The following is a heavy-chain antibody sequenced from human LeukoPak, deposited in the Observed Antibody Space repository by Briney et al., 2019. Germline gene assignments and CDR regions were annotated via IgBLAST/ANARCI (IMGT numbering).Heavy chain of an antibody. CDR1: GFIFDDYA. CDR3: AKDLSAALLAFDY. D-gene: IGHD6-13*01. Sequence: PGGSLRLSCAASGFIFDDYAMHWVREAPGKGLEWVSGISWNSNTIGYADSVKGRFTISRDNAKNSLYLQMNSLRAEDAALYYCAKDLSAALLAFDYWGQGTLVTVSS. V-gene: IGHV3-9*01. J-gene: IGHJ4*02. CDR2: ISWNSNTI.